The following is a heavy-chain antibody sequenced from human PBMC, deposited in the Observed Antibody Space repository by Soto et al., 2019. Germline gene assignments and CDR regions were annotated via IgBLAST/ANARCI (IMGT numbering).Heavy chain of an antibody. J-gene: IGHJ5*02. CDR2: ISGSGGST. Sequence: PGGSLRLSCAASGFTFSSYAMSWVRQAPGKGLEWVSAISGSGGSTYYADSVKGRFTISRDNSKNMLYLQMNSLRAEDTAVYYCAKDPRAGLVLGWFDPWGQGTLVTVSS. D-gene: IGHD6-13*01. CDR3: AKDPRAGLVLGWFDP. V-gene: IGHV3-23*01. CDR1: GFTFSSYA.